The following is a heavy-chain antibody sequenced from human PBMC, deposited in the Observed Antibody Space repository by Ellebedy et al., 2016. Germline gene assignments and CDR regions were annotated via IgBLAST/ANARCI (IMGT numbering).Heavy chain of an antibody. V-gene: IGHV3-66*01. D-gene: IGHD2-21*01. CDR2: IHSGGGT. J-gene: IGHJ4*02. CDR3: ARARLYCRGGDCDRSIDY. Sequence: GGSLRLXXAASGFIVSSDYMSWVRQAPGKGLEWVSFIHSGGGTYYADSVKGRFTISRDNSKNMVYLQMNSLRSEDTAVYYCARARLYCRGGDCDRSIDYWGQGTLVTVSS. CDR1: GFIVSSDY.